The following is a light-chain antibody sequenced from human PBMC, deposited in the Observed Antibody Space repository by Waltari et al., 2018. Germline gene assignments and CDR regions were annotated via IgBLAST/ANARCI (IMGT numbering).Light chain of an antibody. CDR1: QSVSSSY. V-gene: IGKV3-20*01. CDR3: QQYGSSPPLVT. Sequence: EIVLTQSPGTLSLSPGERATLSCRASQSVSSSYLAWYQQKPGQAPRLLIYGASSRATGIPDRCSGSGSGTDFTLTISRLEPEDFAVYYCQQYGSSPPLVTFGGGTKVEIK. J-gene: IGKJ4*01. CDR2: GAS.